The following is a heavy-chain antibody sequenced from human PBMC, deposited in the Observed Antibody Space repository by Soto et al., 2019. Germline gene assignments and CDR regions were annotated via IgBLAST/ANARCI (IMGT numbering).Heavy chain of an antibody. Sequence: SVKVSCKGFGYNFMEYGINWVRQAPGQGLEWVGWISPYSGYTHSAQKFHGRLTLTTDTAASTAYMELEVLRSADTALYFCAREATVLIPAAQPSQFDSWGQGTLVTVSS. CDR2: ISPYSGYT. V-gene: IGHV1-18*01. J-gene: IGHJ5*01. D-gene: IGHD2-2*01. CDR3: AREATVLIPAAQPSQFDS. CDR1: GYNFMEYG.